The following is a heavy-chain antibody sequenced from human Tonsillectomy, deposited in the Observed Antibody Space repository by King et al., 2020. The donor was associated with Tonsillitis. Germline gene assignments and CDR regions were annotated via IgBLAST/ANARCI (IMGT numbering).Heavy chain of an antibody. J-gene: IGHJ4*02. CDR1: GGSISSYY. CDR3: ASGIADGIDY. CDR2: IYYSGST. D-gene: IGHD6-13*01. Sequence: VQLQESGPGLVKPSETLSLTCTVSGGSISSYYWSWIRQPPGKGLEWIGYIYYSGSTNSNPSLKSRVTISVDTSKNQFSLKLSSVTAADTAVYYCASGIADGIDYWGQGTLVTVSS. V-gene: IGHV4-59*08.